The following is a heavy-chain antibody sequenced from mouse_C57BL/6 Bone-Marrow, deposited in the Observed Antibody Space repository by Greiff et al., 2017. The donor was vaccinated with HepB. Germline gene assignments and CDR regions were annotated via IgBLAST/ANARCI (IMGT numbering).Heavy chain of an antibody. V-gene: IGHV1-19*01. CDR3: TRRLLDFYWYFDV. CDR2: INPYNGGT. Sequence: VQLQQSGPVLVKPGASVKMSCKASGYTFTDYYMNWVKQSHGKSLEWIGVINPYNGGTSYNQKFKGKATLTVDKSSSTAYMELRSLTSEDSAVYYCTRRLLDFYWYFDVWGTGTTVTVSS. D-gene: IGHD2-3*01. J-gene: IGHJ1*03. CDR1: GYTFTDYY.